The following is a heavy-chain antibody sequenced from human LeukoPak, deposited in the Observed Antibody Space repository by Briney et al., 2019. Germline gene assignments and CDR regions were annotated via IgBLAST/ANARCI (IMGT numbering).Heavy chain of an antibody. J-gene: IGHJ4*02. CDR3: ARYFDHIGSFNY. V-gene: IGHV6-1*01. Sequence: SQTLSLTCAISGDSVSSNSATWNWIRQSPSRGLEWLGRTYYRSKWYSDYAVSVKSRITINPDTSKNQFSLQLNSVTPEDTAVYYCARYFDHIGSFNYWGQGTLVTVSS. D-gene: IGHD2/OR15-2a*01. CDR2: TYYRSKWYS. CDR1: GDSVSSNSAT.